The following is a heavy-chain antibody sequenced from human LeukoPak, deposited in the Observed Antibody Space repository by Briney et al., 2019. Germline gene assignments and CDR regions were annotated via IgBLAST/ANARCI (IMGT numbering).Heavy chain of an antibody. V-gene: IGHV3-53*01. CDR3: ARGPTTVTLAYDY. CDR2: IYSGGST. J-gene: IGHJ4*02. CDR1: GFTFSSYA. D-gene: IGHD4-17*01. Sequence: GGSLRLSCAASGFTFSSYAMSWVRQAPGKGLEWVSVIYSGGSTYYADSVKGRFTISRDNSKNTLYLQMNSLRAEDTAVYYCARGPTTVTLAYDYWGQGTLVTVSS.